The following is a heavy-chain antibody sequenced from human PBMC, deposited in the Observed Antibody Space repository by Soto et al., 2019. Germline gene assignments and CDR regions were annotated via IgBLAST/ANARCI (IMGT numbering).Heavy chain of an antibody. D-gene: IGHD3-10*01. CDR3: ARARDITMVEYYYYGMDV. CDR2: TYYRSKWYN. J-gene: IGHJ6*02. CDR1: GDSVSSNSAA. Sequence: SQTLSLTCAISGDSVSSNSAAWNWIRQSPSRGLEWLGRTYYRSKWYNDYAVSVKSRITINPDTSKNQFSLQLNSVTPEDTAVYYCARARDITMVEYYYYGMDVWGQGTTVTVSS. V-gene: IGHV6-1*01.